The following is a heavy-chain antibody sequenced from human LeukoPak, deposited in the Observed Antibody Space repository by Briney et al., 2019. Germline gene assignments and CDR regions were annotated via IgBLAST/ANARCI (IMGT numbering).Heavy chain of an antibody. Sequence: PGESLRLPCAASGFTFSSYGMHWVRQAPGKGLEWVAVISYGGSNKYYADSVKGRFTISRDNSKNTLYLQMTSLRAEDTAVYYCANEGFNGGNSFDYWGQGTLVTVSS. CDR1: GFTFSSYG. J-gene: IGHJ4*02. CDR2: ISYGGSNK. D-gene: IGHD4-23*01. CDR3: ANEGFNGGNSFDY. V-gene: IGHV3-30*18.